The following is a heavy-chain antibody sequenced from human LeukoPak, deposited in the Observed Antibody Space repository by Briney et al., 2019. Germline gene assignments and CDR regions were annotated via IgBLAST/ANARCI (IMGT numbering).Heavy chain of an antibody. Sequence: ASVKVSCKASGYSFSTYGLSWVRQAPGQGLEWMGWISAYNGNTNYAQRLQGRVTMTTDTSTSTAYLELRSLKAVDTAVYYCARDIYYGSGTYYTFWGQGTLVTVSS. CDR1: GYSFSTYG. CDR2: ISAYNGNT. V-gene: IGHV1-18*01. J-gene: IGHJ4*02. D-gene: IGHD3-10*01. CDR3: ARDIYYGSGTYYTF.